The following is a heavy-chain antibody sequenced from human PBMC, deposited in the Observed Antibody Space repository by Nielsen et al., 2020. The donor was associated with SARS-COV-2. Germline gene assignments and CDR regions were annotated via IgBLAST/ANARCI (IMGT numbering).Heavy chain of an antibody. CDR3: AKAGVMITFGGDVDYFES. D-gene: IGHD3-16*01. V-gene: IGHV3-30*02. CDR2: ISYDGSNI. J-gene: IGHJ4*02. Sequence: GGSLRLSCAAYGFTFSNYGMQWVRHAPGKGLEWVASISYDGSNIYYADSVKGRFTISRDSSRNTLNLHMNSLRAEDTAVYYCAKAGVMITFGGDVDYFESWGQGTLVTVSS. CDR1: GFTFSNYG.